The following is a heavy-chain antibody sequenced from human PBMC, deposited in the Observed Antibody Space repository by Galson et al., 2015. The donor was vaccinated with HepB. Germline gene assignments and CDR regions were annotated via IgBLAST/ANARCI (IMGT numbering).Heavy chain of an antibody. V-gene: IGHV5-51*01. J-gene: IGHJ3*02. CDR2: IQPGDSDT. Sequence: QSGAEVKKPGESLKISCKGSGYRFSSYWIGWVRQMPGKGLEWMGIIQPGDSDTRYSPSFQGQVTISADKSISTAYLQWSSLKASDTAMYYCASPYTINWPGFDIWGQGTMVTVPS. CDR3: ASPYTINWPGFDI. D-gene: IGHD6-13*01. CDR1: GYRFSSYW.